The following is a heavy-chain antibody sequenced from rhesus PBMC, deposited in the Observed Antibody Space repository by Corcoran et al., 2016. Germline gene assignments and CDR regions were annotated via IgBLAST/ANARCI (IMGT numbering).Heavy chain of an antibody. D-gene: IGHD4-29*01. CDR1: GYTFISYS. Sequence: QVQLVQSGADVKKPGASVKLSCKASGYTFISYSINWVSQAPGQGLEWMGWINPSRGNRGYAQNFQGRVTMTRDTSTSTAYMDLSSLRSEDTAVYYCARGEGSSYGFFDYWGQGVLVTVSS. CDR2: INPSRGNR. V-gene: IGHV1-200*01. CDR3: ARGEGSSYGFFDY. J-gene: IGHJ4*01.